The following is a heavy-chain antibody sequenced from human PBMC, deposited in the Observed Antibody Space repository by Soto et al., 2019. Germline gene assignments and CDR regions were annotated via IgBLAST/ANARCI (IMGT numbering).Heavy chain of an antibody. D-gene: IGHD3-10*01. Sequence: PGGSLRLCCAASGFTFRTYGRNWVRQAAGKGLEWISAISGSGSFTHYADSVRGRFTISRDNSQNQLYLQMKNLRGEDTAMYYCAKIPTGSGSSKFDYWGQGIQVTVSS. V-gene: IGHV3-21*04. CDR2: ISGSGSFT. J-gene: IGHJ4*02. CDR3: AKIPTGSGSSKFDY. CDR1: GFTFRTYG.